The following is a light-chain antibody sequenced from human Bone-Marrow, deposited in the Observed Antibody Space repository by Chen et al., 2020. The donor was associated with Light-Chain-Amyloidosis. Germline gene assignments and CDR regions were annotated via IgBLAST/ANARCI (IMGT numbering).Light chain of an antibody. V-gene: IGKV3-20*01. CDR3: QQYGTSPLT. Sequence: EIVPTQSPGTLSLSPGEGANLSCRASQTISSNYLTWHQPKFGQAPRRLIYGSSSRATGIPDRFTGSGSGTDFTLTITRLEPEDFAMYYCQQYGTSPLTFGGGTKVEIK. J-gene: IGKJ4*01. CDR1: QTISSNY. CDR2: GSS.